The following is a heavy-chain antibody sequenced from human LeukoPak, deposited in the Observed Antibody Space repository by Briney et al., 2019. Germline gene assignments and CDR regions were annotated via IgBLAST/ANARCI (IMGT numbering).Heavy chain of an antibody. CDR1: GFTFCTYA. Sequence: GGTLRLSCAASGFTFCTYAMGWVRQAPGQGLEWILSISGSASSTYYAEYVKGRFTISRDNSKNTLYLQVNSLRADDTAIYYCAKSRARKEGSSGYIDHWGQGTLVTVSS. V-gene: IGHV3-23*01. J-gene: IGHJ4*02. CDR3: AKSRARKEGSSGYIDH. D-gene: IGHD3-22*01. CDR2: ISGSASST.